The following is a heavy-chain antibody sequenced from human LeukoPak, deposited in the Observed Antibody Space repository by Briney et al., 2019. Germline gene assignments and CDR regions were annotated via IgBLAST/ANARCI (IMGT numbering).Heavy chain of an antibody. CDR3: ASPSMGGSGSYFDY. CDR2: IYYSGST. Sequence: SETLSLTCTVSGGSISSSSYYWGWIRQPPGKGLEWIGSIYYSGSTYYNPSLKSRVTISVDTSKNQFSLKLSSVTAADTAVYYCASPSMGGSGSYFDYWGQGTLVTVSS. D-gene: IGHD3-10*01. J-gene: IGHJ4*02. CDR1: GGSISSSSYY. V-gene: IGHV4-39*07.